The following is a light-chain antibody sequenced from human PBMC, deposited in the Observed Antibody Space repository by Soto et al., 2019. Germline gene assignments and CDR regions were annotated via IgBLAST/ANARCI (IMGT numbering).Light chain of an antibody. CDR2: GAS. V-gene: IGKV3-20*01. CDR3: QQYGSSPVT. Sequence: EIVLTQSPGTLSLSPGERATLSCRASQSVSSSYLAWYQQKPGQAPRLLIYGASSRATGIPDRFSGSGSGTDFTRTISRLETEDFAVYYCQQYGSSPVTFGQGTKLEIK. CDR1: QSVSSSY. J-gene: IGKJ2*01.